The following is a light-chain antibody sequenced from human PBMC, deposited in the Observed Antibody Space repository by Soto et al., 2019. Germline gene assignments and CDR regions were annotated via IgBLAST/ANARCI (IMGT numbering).Light chain of an antibody. CDR3: SSYTSSSTWV. J-gene: IGLJ3*02. V-gene: IGLV2-14*01. Sequence: QSALTQPASVSGSPGQSITISCTGTSSDVGAYNYVSWYQQHPGKAPKLMIYEVSNRPSGVSDRFSGSRSGNTASLTISGLQDEDESDYYCSSYTSSSTWVFGGGTKLTVL. CDR1: SSDVGAYNY. CDR2: EVS.